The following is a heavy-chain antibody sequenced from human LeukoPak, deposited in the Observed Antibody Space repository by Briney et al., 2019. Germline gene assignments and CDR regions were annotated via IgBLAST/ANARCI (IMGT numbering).Heavy chain of an antibody. CDR2: ISRSGVAT. D-gene: IGHD3-22*01. Sequence: GGSLRLPCAASGFTFTSFAMSWVRQAPGKGLEWVSTISRSGVATYYANSVKGRFTISRDNSKNTVYLQMSSLRAEDTAMYYCAKHSHDGSAPYYEVQLDYWGQGTLVTVSS. J-gene: IGHJ4*02. V-gene: IGHV3-23*01. CDR3: AKHSHDGSAPYYEVQLDY. CDR1: GFTFTSFA.